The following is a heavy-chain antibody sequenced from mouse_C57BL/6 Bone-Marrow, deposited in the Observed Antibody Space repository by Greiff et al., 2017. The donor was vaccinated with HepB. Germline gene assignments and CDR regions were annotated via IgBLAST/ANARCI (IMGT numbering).Heavy chain of an antibody. V-gene: IGHV14-4*01. D-gene: IGHD6-1*01. Sequence: EVKLQESGAELVRPGASVKLSCTASGFNIKDDYMHWVKQRPEQGLEWIGWIDPENGDTEYASKFQGKATITADTSSNTAYLQLSSLTSEDTAVYYCTPESLFAYWGQGTLVTVSA. CDR2: IDPENGDT. J-gene: IGHJ3*01. CDR3: TPESLFAY. CDR1: GFNIKDDY.